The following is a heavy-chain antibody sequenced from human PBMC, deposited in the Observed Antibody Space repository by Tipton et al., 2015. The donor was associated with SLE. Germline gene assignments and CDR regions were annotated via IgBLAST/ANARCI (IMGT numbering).Heavy chain of an antibody. CDR2: INHSGST. J-gene: IGHJ3*01. CDR1: GGSFSGYY. CDR3: VRERKYVVRFRELVAPDL. D-gene: IGHD1-26*01. Sequence: TLSLTCAVYGGSFSGYYWSWIRQPPGKGLEWIGEINHSGSTNYNPSLKSRVTISVDTSKTQFSLKLSSVTAADTAMYYCVRERKYVVRFRELVAPDLWGQGTAITVSS. V-gene: IGHV4-34*01.